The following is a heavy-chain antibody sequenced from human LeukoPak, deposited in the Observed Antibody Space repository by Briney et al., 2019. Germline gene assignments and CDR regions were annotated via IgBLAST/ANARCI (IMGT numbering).Heavy chain of an antibody. D-gene: IGHD5-24*01. CDR3: ARVYRDGYNYDWYFDL. CDR2: IKQDGSEK. J-gene: IGHJ2*01. V-gene: IGHV3-7*03. Sequence: SGGSLRLSCAASGFSFSRYWMSWVRQAPGKGLEWVANIKQDGSEKNYVESVKGRFTISRDNAKNSLYLQTNSLRAEDTAVYYCARVYRDGYNYDWYFDLWGRGTLVTVSS. CDR1: GFSFSRYW.